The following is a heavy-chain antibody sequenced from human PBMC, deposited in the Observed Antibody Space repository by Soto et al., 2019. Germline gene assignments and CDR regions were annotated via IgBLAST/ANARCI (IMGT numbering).Heavy chain of an antibody. CDR1: GYSFTSYW. CDR3: ARVSGYYVHYYYGMDV. V-gene: IGHV5-51*01. J-gene: IGHJ6*02. CDR2: IYPGDSDT. D-gene: IGHD3-3*01. Sequence: PGESLTISCKGSGYSFTSYWIGWVRQMPGKGLEWMGIIYPGDSDTRYSPSFQGQVTISADKSISTAYLQWSSLKASDTAMYYCARVSGYYVHYYYGMDVWGQGTTVTVSS.